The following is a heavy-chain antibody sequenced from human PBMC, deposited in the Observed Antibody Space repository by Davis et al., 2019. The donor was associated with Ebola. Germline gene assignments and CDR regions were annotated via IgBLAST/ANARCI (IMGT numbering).Heavy chain of an antibody. V-gene: IGHV1-18*01. CDR2: ISAYNGNT. J-gene: IGHJ5*02. CDR1: GGTFSSFA. D-gene: IGHD6-6*01. Sequence: ASVKVSCKASGGTFSSFAISWVRQAPGQGLEWMGWISAYNGNTNYAQKLQGRVTMTTDTSTSTAYMELRSLRSDDTAVYYCARSIAAPNWFDPWGQGTLVTVSS. CDR3: ARSIAAPNWFDP.